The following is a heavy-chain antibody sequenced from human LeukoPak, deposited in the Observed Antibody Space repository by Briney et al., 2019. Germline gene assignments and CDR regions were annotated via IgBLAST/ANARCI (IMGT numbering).Heavy chain of an antibody. J-gene: IGHJ4*02. D-gene: IGHD2/OR15-2a*01. CDR3: ATGGSHCNNNNCYSSYFFDL. Sequence: EAPVKVSCKTSGGTFGNDAVSWVRQAPGQGPEWMGRIIPHLDIVIYAEKFQGRLTITADTSTSTAYMELSSLRSEDTAVYYCATGGSHCNNNNCYSSYFFDLWGQGTLVTVSS. CDR2: IIPHLDIV. CDR1: GGTFGNDA. V-gene: IGHV1-69*04.